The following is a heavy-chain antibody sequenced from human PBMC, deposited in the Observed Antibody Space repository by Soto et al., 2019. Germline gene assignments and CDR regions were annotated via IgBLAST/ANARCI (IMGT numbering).Heavy chain of an antibody. CDR3: ARAAIGDPNWFDP. D-gene: IGHD4-17*01. J-gene: IGHJ5*02. Sequence: QVQLVQSGAEVKKPGSSVKVSCKASGYRFTSYGISWVRQAPGQGLEWMGWISVYNGNTNYAQKFQGRVTMTTDTSTSTAYMELTSLRSDDTAVYYCARAAIGDPNWFDPWGQGTLVTVSS. V-gene: IGHV1-18*01. CDR1: GYRFTSYG. CDR2: ISVYNGNT.